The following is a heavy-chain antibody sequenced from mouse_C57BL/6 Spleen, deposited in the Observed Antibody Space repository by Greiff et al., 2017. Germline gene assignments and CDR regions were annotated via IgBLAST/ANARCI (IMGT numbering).Heavy chain of an antibody. CDR3: ARGGRGFAY. CDR1: GYTFTGYW. CDR2: IFPGSGST. V-gene: IGHV1-9*01. J-gene: IGHJ3*01. Sequence: VKLVESGAELMKPGASVKLSCKATGYTFTGYWIEWVKQRPGHGLEWIGEIFPGSGSTYYNEKFKGKATFTADTSSNTAYMQLSSLTSEDYASSNCARGGRGFAYWGQGTLVTVSA.